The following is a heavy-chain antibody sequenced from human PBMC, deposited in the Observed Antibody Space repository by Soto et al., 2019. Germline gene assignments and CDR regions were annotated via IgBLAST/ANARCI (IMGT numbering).Heavy chain of an antibody. V-gene: IGHV3-15*07. CDR1: GFTFSNAW. CDR2: IKSKTDGGTT. CDR3: TTEPHNYLAAAGWCI. J-gene: IGHJ3*02. D-gene: IGHD6-13*01. Sequence: PGGSLRLSCAASGFTFSNAWMNWVRQAPGKGLEWVGRIKSKTDGGTTDYAAPVKGRFTISRDDSKNTLYLQMNSLKIEDTAVYYCTTEPHNYLAAAGWCIWGQGTMVTVSS.